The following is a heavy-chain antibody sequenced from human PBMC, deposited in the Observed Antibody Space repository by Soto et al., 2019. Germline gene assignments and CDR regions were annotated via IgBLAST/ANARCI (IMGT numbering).Heavy chain of an antibody. J-gene: IGHJ5*02. V-gene: IGHV1-3*01. CDR1: GYTFTSYA. Sequence: GASVKVSCKASGYTFTSYAMHWVRQAPGQRLEWMGWINAGNGNTKYSQKFQGRVTITRDTSASTAYMELSSLRSEDTAVYYCASERDSAVAVHWFDPWGQGTLVTVSS. CDR3: ASERDSAVAVHWFDP. CDR2: INAGNGNT. D-gene: IGHD6-19*01.